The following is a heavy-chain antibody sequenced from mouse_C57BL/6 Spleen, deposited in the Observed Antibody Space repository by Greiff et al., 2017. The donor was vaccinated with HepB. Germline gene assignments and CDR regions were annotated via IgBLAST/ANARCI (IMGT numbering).Heavy chain of an antibody. J-gene: IGHJ4*01. CDR3: AIEGYGSSYGAMDY. Sequence: VQLLQPGAELVQPGASVKVSCKASGYTFTSYWMHWVKQRPGQGLEWIGRIHPSASDTNYTHKFKGKATLTVDKSYSTAYLQLSSLTSEDSAVYYCAIEGYGSSYGAMDYWGQGTSVTVSS. CDR1: GYTFTSYW. CDR2: IHPSASDT. D-gene: IGHD1-1*01. V-gene: IGHV1-74*01.